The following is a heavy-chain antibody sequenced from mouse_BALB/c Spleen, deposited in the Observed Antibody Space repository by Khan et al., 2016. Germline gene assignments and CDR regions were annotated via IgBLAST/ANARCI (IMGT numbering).Heavy chain of an antibody. CDR1: GFTFSSYG. CDR2: INSNGGST. V-gene: IGHV5-6-3*01. CDR3: ARTAYYLMDY. J-gene: IGHJ4*01. D-gene: IGHD1-2*01. Sequence: EVELVESGGGLVQPGGSLKLSCAASGFTFSSYGMSWVRQTPAKRLELVATINSNGGSTYYPDSVKGRFTISRDNAKNTLYLQMSSLKSEDTAMYYCARTAYYLMDYWGQGTSVTVSS.